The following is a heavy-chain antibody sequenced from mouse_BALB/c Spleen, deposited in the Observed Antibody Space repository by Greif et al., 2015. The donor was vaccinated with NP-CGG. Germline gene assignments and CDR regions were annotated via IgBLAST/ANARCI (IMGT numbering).Heavy chain of an antibody. J-gene: IGHJ3*01. CDR2: ISPSTGYT. D-gene: IGHD4-1*01. CDR1: GYTFTSYW. CDR3: ARRELTGTGWFAY. Sequence: QVQLQQSGAELAKPGASVKMSCKASGYTFTSYWMHWVKQRPGQGLEWIGYISPSTGYTEYNQKFKDKATLTADKSSSTAYMQLSSLTSEDSAVYYCARRELTGTGWFAYWGQGTLVTVSA. V-gene: IGHV1-7*01.